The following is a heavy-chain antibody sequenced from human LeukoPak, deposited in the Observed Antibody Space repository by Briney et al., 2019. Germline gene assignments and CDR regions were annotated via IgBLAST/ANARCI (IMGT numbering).Heavy chain of an antibody. V-gene: IGHV4-39*07. J-gene: IGHJ4*02. D-gene: IGHD3-22*01. CDR1: GGSISSSSYY. Sequence: SSETLSLTCTVSGGSISSSSYYWGWIRQPPGKGLEWIGSIYYSGSTYYNPSLKSRVTISVDTSKNQFSLKLSSVTAADTAVYYCARRRTAETYYYDSSGYSGAWYFDYWGQGTLVTVSS. CDR3: ARRRTAETYYYDSSGYSGAWYFDY. CDR2: IYYSGST.